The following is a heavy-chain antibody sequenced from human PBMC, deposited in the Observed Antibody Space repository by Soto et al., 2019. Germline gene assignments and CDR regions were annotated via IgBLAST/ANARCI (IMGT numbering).Heavy chain of an antibody. Sequence: PGGSLRLSCAASGFTFGDYWMHWVRQPPGKGPEWVSRMTGDGRTTQYADSVKGRFTASRDNAKSTLYLQMNRLRAEDTAVYYCAMAAVDYWGPGTLVNVSS. CDR3: AMAAVDY. D-gene: IGHD6-19*01. J-gene: IGHJ4*02. CDR1: GFTFGDYW. CDR2: MTGDGRTT. V-gene: IGHV3-74*03.